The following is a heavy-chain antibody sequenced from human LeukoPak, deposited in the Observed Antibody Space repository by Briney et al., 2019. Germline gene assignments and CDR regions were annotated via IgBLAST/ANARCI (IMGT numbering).Heavy chain of an antibody. J-gene: IGHJ6*02. Sequence: ASVKVSCKASGYTFTSYGISWVRQAPGQGLEWMGWISAYNGNTNYALKLQGRVTMTTDTSTSTAYMELRSLRSDDTAVYYCATMSSGYYYYYGMDVWGQGTTVTVSS. CDR1: GYTFTSYG. V-gene: IGHV1-18*01. CDR2: ISAYNGNT. CDR3: ATMSSGYYYYYGMDV. D-gene: IGHD3-22*01.